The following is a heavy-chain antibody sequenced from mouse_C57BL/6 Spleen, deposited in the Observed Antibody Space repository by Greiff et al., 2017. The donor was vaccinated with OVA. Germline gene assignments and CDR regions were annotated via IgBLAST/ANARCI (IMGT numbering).Heavy chain of an antibody. D-gene: IGHD1-1*01. CDR3: ARGNYYYGSRGGFDY. V-gene: IGHV1-18*01. Sequence: VQLKQSGPELVKPGASVKIPCKASGYTFTDYNMDWVKQSHGKSLEWIGDINPNNGGTIYNQKFKGKATLTVDKSSSTAYMELRSLTSEDTAVYYCARGNYYYGSRGGFDYWGQGTTLTVSS. CDR2: INPNNGGT. J-gene: IGHJ2*01. CDR1: GYTFTDYN.